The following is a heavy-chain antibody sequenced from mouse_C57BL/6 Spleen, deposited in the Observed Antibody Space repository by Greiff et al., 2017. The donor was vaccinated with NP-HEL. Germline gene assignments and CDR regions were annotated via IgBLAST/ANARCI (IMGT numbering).Heavy chain of an antibody. CDR3: ARYPYSNWYFDV. V-gene: IGHV1-78*01. Sequence: VKLQESDAELVKPGASVKISCKVSGYTFTDHTIHWMKQRPEQGLEWIGYIYPRDGSTKYNEKFKGKATLTADKSSSTAYMQLNSLTSEDSAVYFCARYPYSNWYFDVWGTGTTVTVSS. D-gene: IGHD2-5*01. J-gene: IGHJ1*03. CDR1: GYTFTDHT. CDR2: IYPRDGST.